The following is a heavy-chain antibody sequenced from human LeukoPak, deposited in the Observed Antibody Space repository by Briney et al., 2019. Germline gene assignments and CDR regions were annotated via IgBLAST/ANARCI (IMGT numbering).Heavy chain of an antibody. V-gene: IGHV3-11*01. D-gene: IGHD2-15*01. CDR2: ITGSGSTI. CDR3: ARGGYCSSGRCYGDY. J-gene: IGHJ4*02. CDR1: GFTFSDYH. Sequence: GGSLRLSCAASGFTFSDYHMTWIRQAPGKGLEWVSYITGSGSTIYYADSLKGRFTISRDNAKNSLYLQMNSLRADDTAVYYCARGGYCSSGRCYGDYWGQGTLVTVSS.